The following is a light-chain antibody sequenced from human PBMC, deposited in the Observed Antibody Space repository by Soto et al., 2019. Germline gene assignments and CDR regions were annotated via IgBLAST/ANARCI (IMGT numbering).Light chain of an antibody. Sequence: QSVLTQPASVYGSPGQSITISCTGTSSDVGGYNHVSWYQQHPGKAPKLIIFEVRNRPSGVSDRFSASKSGNTASLTISGLQTEDEAVYYCSSYASSSSYAFGTGTKVTVL. CDR2: EVR. CDR1: SSDVGGYNH. V-gene: IGLV2-14*01. CDR3: SSYASSSSYA. J-gene: IGLJ1*01.